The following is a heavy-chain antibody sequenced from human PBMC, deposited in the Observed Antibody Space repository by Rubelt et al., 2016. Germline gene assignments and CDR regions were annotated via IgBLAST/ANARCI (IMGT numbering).Heavy chain of an antibody. D-gene: IGHD1-1*01. J-gene: IGHJ2*01. Sequence: QVQLQESGPGLVKPSETLSLTCTVSGGSISSYYWTWIRQPPGKGLEWIGYISYGGSTNYSPSLKSRVIISLDTSKNQFSRRLPSVTAADTAVYYCARYKWRPENWYFELWGRGTLVTVSS. V-gene: IGHV4-59*01. CDR1: GGSISSYY. CDR2: ISYGGST. CDR3: ARYKWRPENWYFEL.